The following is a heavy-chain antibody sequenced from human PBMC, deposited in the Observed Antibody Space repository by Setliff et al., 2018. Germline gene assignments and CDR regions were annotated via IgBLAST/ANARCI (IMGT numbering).Heavy chain of an antibody. D-gene: IGHD3-16*02. CDR2: ISSSSGLI. CDR3: ARDTISDYVWGSYRYGGYFDY. J-gene: IGHJ4*02. V-gene: IGHV3-48*01. CDR1: GFTFSTYA. Sequence: PGGSLRLSCAASGFTFSTYAMNWLRQAPGKGLERVSYISSSSGLIYYADSVKGRFTISRDNSKNTLYLQVNSLRPEDTAVYYCARDTISDYVWGSYRYGGYFDYWGQGTLVTVSS.